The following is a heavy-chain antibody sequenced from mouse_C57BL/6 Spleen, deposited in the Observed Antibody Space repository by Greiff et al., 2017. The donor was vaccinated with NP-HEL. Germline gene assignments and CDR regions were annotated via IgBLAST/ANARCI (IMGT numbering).Heavy chain of an antibody. J-gene: IGHJ2*01. CDR2: IYPGSGST. Sequence: QVQLQQPGAELVKPGASVKMSCKASGYTFTSYWITWVKQRPGQGLEWIGDIYPGSGSTNYNEKFKSEATLTVDTSSSTAYMQLSSLTSEDSAVYYCARSSDYYGSGYFDYWGQGTTLTVSS. CDR1: GYTFTSYW. D-gene: IGHD1-1*01. CDR3: ARSSDYYGSGYFDY. V-gene: IGHV1-55*01.